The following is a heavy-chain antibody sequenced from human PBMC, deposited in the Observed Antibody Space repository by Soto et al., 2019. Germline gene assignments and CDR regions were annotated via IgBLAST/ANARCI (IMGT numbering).Heavy chain of an antibody. CDR1: GGSINSDDSF. Sequence: PSETLSLTCSVSGGSINSDDSFWGWVRQSPGKGLEWIGSLYYGGSTFYNPSLKSRVTISLDTSKNQFSLKLSSVTAADTAVYYCARQQLVLYYYYGMDVWGQGTTVTVSS. D-gene: IGHD6-6*01. CDR3: ARQQLVLYYYYGMDV. V-gene: IGHV4-39*01. CDR2: LYYGGST. J-gene: IGHJ6*02.